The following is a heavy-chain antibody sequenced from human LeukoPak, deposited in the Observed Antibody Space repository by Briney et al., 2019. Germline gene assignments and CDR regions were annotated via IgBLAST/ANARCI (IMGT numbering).Heavy chain of an antibody. CDR2: INSDGSST. V-gene: IGHV3-74*01. J-gene: IGHJ6*02. CDR3: ARDILLWFGEYYGMDV. Sequence: GGSLRLSCAASGFTFSSYWMHWVRKAPGKGLVWVSGINSDGSSTSYADSVKGRFTISRDNAKNTLYLQMNSLRAEDTAVYYCARDILLWFGEYYGMDVWGQGTTVTVSS. CDR1: GFTFSSYW. D-gene: IGHD3-10*01.